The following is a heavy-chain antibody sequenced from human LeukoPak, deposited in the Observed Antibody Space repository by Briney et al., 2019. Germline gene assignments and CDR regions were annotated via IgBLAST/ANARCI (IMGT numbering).Heavy chain of an antibody. CDR1: GFTFSSYW. V-gene: IGHV3-7*03. Sequence: GGSLRLSCAASGFTFSSYWMSWVRQAPGKGLEWVANIKQDGSEKYYVDSVKGRFTISRDNAKNSLYLQMNSLRAEDTAVYYCARAGTMVRGVEDYWGQGTLVTVSS. D-gene: IGHD3-10*01. CDR3: ARAGTMVRGVEDY. J-gene: IGHJ4*02. CDR2: IKQDGSEK.